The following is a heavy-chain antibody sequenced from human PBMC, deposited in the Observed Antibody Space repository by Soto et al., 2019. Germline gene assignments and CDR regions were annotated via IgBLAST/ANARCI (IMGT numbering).Heavy chain of an antibody. Sequence: GSLRLSCAASGFTFSSYAMSWVRQAPGKGLEWVSAISGSGGSTYYADSVKGRFTISRDNSKNTLYLQMNSLRAEDTAVYYCAKDNYDFWSGYSFYYYGMDVWGQGTTVTVSS. D-gene: IGHD3-3*01. V-gene: IGHV3-23*01. CDR1: GFTFSSYA. CDR2: ISGSGGST. J-gene: IGHJ6*02. CDR3: AKDNYDFWSGYSFYYYGMDV.